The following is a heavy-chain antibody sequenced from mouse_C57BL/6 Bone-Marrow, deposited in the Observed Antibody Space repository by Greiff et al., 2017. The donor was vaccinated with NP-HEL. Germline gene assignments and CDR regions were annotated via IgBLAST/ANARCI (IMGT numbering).Heavy chain of an antibody. CDR1: GFTFTSYT. CDR2: INPSSGYT. J-gene: IGHJ3*01. D-gene: IGHD2-10*01. V-gene: IGHV1-4*01. CDR3: ASYPWFAY. Sequence: VQLQQSGAELARPGASVKMSCKASGFTFTSYTMHWVKQRPGQGLEWIGYINPSSGYTKYNQKFKDKATLTADKSSSTAYMQLSSLTSEDSAVYYCASYPWFAYWGQGTLVTVSA.